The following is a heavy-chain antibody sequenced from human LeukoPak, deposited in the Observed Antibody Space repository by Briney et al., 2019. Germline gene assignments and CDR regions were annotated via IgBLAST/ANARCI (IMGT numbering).Heavy chain of an antibody. Sequence: GGSLRLSCAASGFTFSNYALTWVRQASGTGLEWVSIIAGNGNTYYADSVKGRFAISRDDSKSTLYLQMNSLRPGDTAVYYCAKCARSGGACYDAFDLWGQGTMVTVSS. J-gene: IGHJ3*01. CDR1: GFTFSNYA. D-gene: IGHD2-15*01. V-gene: IGHV3-23*01. CDR2: IAGNGNT. CDR3: AKCARSGGACYDAFDL.